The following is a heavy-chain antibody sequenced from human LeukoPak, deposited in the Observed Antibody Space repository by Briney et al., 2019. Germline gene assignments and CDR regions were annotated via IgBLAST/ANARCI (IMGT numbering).Heavy chain of an antibody. CDR3: ARAATVTPETYYYYYMDV. CDR2: IYSGGST. Sequence: GGSLRLSCAASGFTVSSNYMSWVRQAPGKGLEWVSVIYSGGSTYYADSVKGRFTISRDNSKNTPYLQMNSLRAEDTAVYYCARAATVTPETYYYYYMDVWGKGTTVTVSS. J-gene: IGHJ6*03. CDR1: GFTVSSNY. D-gene: IGHD4-17*01. V-gene: IGHV3-53*01.